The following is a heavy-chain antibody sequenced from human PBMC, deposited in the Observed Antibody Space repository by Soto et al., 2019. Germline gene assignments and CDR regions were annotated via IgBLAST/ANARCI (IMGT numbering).Heavy chain of an antibody. CDR2: IYDRGNT. Sequence: SETLSLTCSVSGASIRSYSWNWIRQPPGKGLEWIGYIYDRGNTSYNPSLKSRVTISVDTSKNQFSLRLSSVSAADTAVYYCARRPAYGHAFDIWGQGTMVTVSS. D-gene: IGHD3-16*01. V-gene: IGHV4-59*08. J-gene: IGHJ3*02. CDR1: GASIRSYS. CDR3: ARRPAYGHAFDI.